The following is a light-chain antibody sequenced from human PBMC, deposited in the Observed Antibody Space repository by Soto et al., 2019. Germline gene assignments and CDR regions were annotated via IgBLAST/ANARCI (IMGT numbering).Light chain of an antibody. Sequence: EIVLTQSPVTLSLSPGERATLSCRASQSVSSYLAWYQQKPGQAPRLLIFDASNRATSVPARFSGSGSGTDFTLTISSLEPEDFAVYYCQQRSNWPLTFGGGTRVEIK. CDR3: QQRSNWPLT. CDR2: DAS. CDR1: QSVSSY. V-gene: IGKV3-11*01. J-gene: IGKJ4*01.